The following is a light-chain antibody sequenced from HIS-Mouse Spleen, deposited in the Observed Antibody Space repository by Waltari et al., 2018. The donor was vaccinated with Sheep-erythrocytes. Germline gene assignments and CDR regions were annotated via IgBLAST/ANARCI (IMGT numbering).Light chain of an antibody. Sequence: SSELTQPPSVSVSPGQTASITCSGDKLGDKYACWYQQKPGQSPVLVIYQDTKRPSGSPGGFSGSNSGNTATLTISGTQAMDEADYYCQAWDSSIVVFGGGTKLTVL. CDR2: QDT. V-gene: IGLV3-1*01. CDR1: KLGDKY. CDR3: QAWDSSIVV. J-gene: IGLJ2*01.